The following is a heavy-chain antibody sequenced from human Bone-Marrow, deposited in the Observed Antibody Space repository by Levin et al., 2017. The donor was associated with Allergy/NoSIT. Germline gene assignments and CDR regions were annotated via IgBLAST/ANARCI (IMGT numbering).Heavy chain of an antibody. V-gene: IGHV3-21*01. J-gene: IGHJ3*02. CDR2: ISSSSSYI. CDR1: GFTFSSYS. D-gene: IGHD3-22*01. CDR3: ASKDYYYDSSGYPSRAYDAFDI. Sequence: VASVKVSCAASGFTFSSYSMNWVRQAPGKGLEWVSSISSSSSYIYYADSVQGRFTISRDNAKNSLYLQMNSLRAEDTAVYYCASKDYYYDSSGYPSRAYDAFDIWGQGTMVTVSS.